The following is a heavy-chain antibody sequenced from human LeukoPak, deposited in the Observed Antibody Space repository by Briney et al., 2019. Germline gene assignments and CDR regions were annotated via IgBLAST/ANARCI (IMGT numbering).Heavy chain of an antibody. J-gene: IGHJ6*03. CDR3: ARAREGYYYMDV. Sequence: GGSLRLSCAASGFTFNSFGMHWVRQAPGKGLEWLAVISYDGRNKYYADSVKGRFTISRDNSKNTPYLQMNSLRAEDTAVYYCARAREGYYYMDVWGKGTTVTVSS. D-gene: IGHD3-10*01. CDR1: GFTFNSFG. CDR2: ISYDGRNK. V-gene: IGHV3-30*03.